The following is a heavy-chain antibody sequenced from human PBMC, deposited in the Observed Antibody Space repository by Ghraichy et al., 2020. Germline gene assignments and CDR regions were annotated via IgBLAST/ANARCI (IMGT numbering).Heavy chain of an antibody. V-gene: IGHV3-21*01. D-gene: IGHD3-3*01. J-gene: IGHJ6*02. CDR1: GFTFSSYS. Sequence: GSLRLSCAASGFTFSSYSMNWVRQAPGKGLEWVSSISSSSSYIYYADSVKGRFTISRDNAKNSLYLQMNSLRAEDTAVYYCARDLYDFWSGYVYYYYGMDVWGQGTTVTVSS. CDR2: ISSSSSYI. CDR3: ARDLYDFWSGYVYYYYGMDV.